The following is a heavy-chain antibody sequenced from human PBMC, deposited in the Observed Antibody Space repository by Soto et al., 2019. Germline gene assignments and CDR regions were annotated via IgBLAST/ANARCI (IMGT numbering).Heavy chain of an antibody. J-gene: IGHJ4*02. Sequence: QVQLVQSGAEVKKPGASVKVSCKASGYTFTSYAMHWVRQAPGQRLEWMGWINAGNGNTKYSQKFQGRVTITRDTSASTAYMELSSLRSEDTAVYYCARGGLVVMSFIEGYWGQGTLVTVSS. D-gene: IGHD3-22*01. CDR3: ARGGLVVMSFIEGY. V-gene: IGHV1-3*01. CDR1: GYTFTSYA. CDR2: INAGNGNT.